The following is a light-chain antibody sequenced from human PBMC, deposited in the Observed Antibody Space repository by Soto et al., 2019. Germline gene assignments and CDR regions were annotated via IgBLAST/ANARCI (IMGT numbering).Light chain of an antibody. CDR1: SSDVGGYNY. CDR2: DVS. V-gene: IGLV2-14*01. Sequence: QSVPTQPASVSGSPGQSITISCTGTSSDVGGYNYVSWYQQHPGKAPKLMIYDVSNRPSGVSNRFSASKSGNTASLNISGLLPEDEADYYCSSYTTSGLEVFGGGTKLTVL. J-gene: IGLJ3*02. CDR3: SSYTTSGLEV.